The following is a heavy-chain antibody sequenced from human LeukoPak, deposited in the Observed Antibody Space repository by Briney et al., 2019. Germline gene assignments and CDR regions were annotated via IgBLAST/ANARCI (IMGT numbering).Heavy chain of an antibody. V-gene: IGHV4-31*03. CDR3: ARAYGGNSDVHYYYYMDV. Sequence: PSETLSLTCTVSGGSISSGGYYWSWIRQHPGKGLEWIGYIYYSGSTYYNPSLKRRVTISVDTSKNQFSLKLSSVTAADTAVYYCARAYGGNSDVHYYYYMDVWGKGTTVTVSS. J-gene: IGHJ6*03. CDR1: GGSISSGGYY. CDR2: IYYSGST. D-gene: IGHD4-23*01.